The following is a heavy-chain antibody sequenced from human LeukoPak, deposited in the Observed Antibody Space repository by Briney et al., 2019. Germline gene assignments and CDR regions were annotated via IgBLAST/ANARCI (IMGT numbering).Heavy chain of an antibody. Sequence: PSGTLSLTCAVSGGSICSSNWWSWVRQPPGKGLEWIGEIYHSGSTNYNPSLKSRVTISVDKSKNQFSLKLSSVTAADTAVYYCARAQAAAGTGNFDYWGQGTLVTVSS. CDR1: GGSICSSNW. CDR3: ARAQAAAGTGNFDY. J-gene: IGHJ4*02. CDR2: IYHSGST. D-gene: IGHD6-13*01. V-gene: IGHV4-4*02.